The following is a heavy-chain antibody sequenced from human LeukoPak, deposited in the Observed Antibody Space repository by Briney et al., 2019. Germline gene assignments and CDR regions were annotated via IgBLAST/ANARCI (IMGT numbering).Heavy chain of an antibody. CDR3: ARVGMVPGLITYFLDY. Sequence: PGGSLRLSCAASGFTFSSYDMNWVRQAPGKGLEWVSSISSSSSYIYYADSMKGRFTISRDNAKNSLYLQMNSLRDEDTAVYYCARVGMVPGLITYFLDYWGQGTLVTVSS. CDR2: ISSSSSYI. J-gene: IGHJ4*02. D-gene: IGHD3-10*01. CDR1: GFTFSSYD. V-gene: IGHV3-21*01.